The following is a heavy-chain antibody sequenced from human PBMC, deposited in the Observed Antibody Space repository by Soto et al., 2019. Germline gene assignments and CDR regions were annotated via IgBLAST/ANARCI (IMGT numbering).Heavy chain of an antibody. CDR1: GFTFSSYA. CDR2: ISYDGSNK. V-gene: IGHV3-30-3*01. D-gene: IGHD6-13*01. J-gene: IGHJ5*01. CDR3: ARDRIYSSSWFDY. Sequence: QVQLVESGGGVVQPGRSLRLSCAASGFTFSSYAMHWVRQAPGKGLEWVAVISYDGSNKYYADSVKGRFTISRDNSKNTLYLQMNSLRAEDTAVYYCARDRIYSSSWFDYSGQRTLVTVSS.